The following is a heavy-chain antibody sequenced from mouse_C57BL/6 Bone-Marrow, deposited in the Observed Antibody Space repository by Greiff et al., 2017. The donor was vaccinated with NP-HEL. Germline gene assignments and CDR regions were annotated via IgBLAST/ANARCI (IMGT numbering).Heavy chain of an antibody. J-gene: IGHJ2*01. CDR1: GYTFTSYW. CDR3: TEGDCYYYFDY. CDR2: IYPGNSDT. D-gene: IGHD2-3*01. Sequence: EVHLVESGTVLARPGASVKMSCKTSGYTFTSYWMHWVKQRPGQGLEWIGAIYPGNSDTSYNQKFKGKAKLTAVTYASTAYMELSSLTNEDSAVYYCTEGDCYYYFDYWGQGTTLTVSS. V-gene: IGHV1-5*01.